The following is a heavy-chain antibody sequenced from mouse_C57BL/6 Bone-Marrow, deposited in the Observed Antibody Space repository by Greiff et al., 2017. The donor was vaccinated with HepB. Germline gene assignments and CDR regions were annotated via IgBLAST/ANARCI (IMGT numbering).Heavy chain of an antibody. D-gene: IGHD1-1*02. CDR2: ISYDGSN. CDR3: ASRPYYCGYPY. V-gene: IGHV3-6*01. CDR1: GYSITSGYY. Sequence: EVKLQESGPGLVKPSQSLSLTCSVTGYSITSGYYWNWIRQFPGNKLEWMGYISYDGSNNYNPSLKNRISITRDTSKNQFFLKLNSVTTEDTATYYCASRPYYCGYPYWGQGTLVTVSA. J-gene: IGHJ3*01.